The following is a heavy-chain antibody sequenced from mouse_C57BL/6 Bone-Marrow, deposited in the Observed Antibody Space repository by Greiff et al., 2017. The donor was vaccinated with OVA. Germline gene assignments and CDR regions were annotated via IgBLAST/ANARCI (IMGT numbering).Heavy chain of an antibody. CDR1: GYTFTSYW. CDR2: IDPSDSYT. V-gene: IGHV1-50*01. J-gene: IGHJ2*01. Sequence: VQLQQPGAELVKPGASVKLSCKASGYTFTSYWMQWVKQRPGQGLEWIGEIDPSDSYTKSNQKFKGKATLTVDTSSSTAYMQLSSLTSEDSAVYYCARGGYFDYWGQGTTLTVSS. CDR3: ARGGYFDY.